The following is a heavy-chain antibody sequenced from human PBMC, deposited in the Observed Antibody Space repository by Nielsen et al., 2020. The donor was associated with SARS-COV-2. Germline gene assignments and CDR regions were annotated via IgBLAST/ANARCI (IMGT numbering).Heavy chain of an antibody. V-gene: IGHV3-11*01. CDR2: ISSSGSTI. CDR1: GFTFSDYY. D-gene: IGHD5-12*01. J-gene: IGHJ4*02. Sequence: GESLKISCAASGFTFSDYYMSWIRQAPGKGLEWVSYISSSGSTIYYADSVKGRFTISRDNAKNSLYLQMNSLRAEDMAVYYCARAYIALNVWGQGTLVTVSS. CDR3: ARAYIALNV.